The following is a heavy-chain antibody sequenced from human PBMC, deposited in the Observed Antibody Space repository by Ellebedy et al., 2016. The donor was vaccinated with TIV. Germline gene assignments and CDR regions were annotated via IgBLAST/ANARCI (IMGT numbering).Heavy chain of an antibody. Sequence: AASVKVSCKASGYSFTSYGISWVRQAPGQGLEWVGRINTDTANTKFPETFQGRVSLTTDTATGTVNMELRSLRSEDTAMYYCARDPPGVTEDYWGQGTLVIVSS. CDR3: ARDPPGVTEDY. V-gene: IGHV1-18*04. CDR1: GYSFTSYG. D-gene: IGHD5-18*01. J-gene: IGHJ4*02. CDR2: INTDTANT.